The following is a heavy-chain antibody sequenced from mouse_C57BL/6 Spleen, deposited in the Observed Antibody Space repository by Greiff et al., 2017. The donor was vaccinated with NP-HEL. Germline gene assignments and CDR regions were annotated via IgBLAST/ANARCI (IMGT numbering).Heavy chain of an antibody. CDR1: GYTFTSYG. CDR2: IYPRSGNT. CDR3: ARYYGSSYGRYFDV. D-gene: IGHD1-1*01. V-gene: IGHV1-81*01. Sequence: VKLQQSGAELARPGASVKLSCKASGYTFTSYGISWVKQRTGQGLEWIGEIYPRSGNTYYNEKFKGKATLTADKSSSTAYMELRSLTSEDSAVYFCARYYGSSYGRYFDVWGTGTTVTVSS. J-gene: IGHJ1*03.